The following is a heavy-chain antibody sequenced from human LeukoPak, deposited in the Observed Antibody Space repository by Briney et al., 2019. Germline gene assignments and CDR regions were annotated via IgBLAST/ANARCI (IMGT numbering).Heavy chain of an antibody. V-gene: IGHV3-48*04. J-gene: IGHJ6*03. CDR2: ISSSGSTI. CDR3: ARGGYGGNSETYYYYYMDV. D-gene: IGHD4-23*01. CDR1: GFTFSSYS. Sequence: GGSLRLSCAASGFTFSSYSMNWVRQAPGKGLEWVSYISSSGSTIYYADSVKGRFTISRDNAKNSLYLQMNSLRAEDTAVYYCARGGYGGNSETYYYYYMDVWGKGTTVTISS.